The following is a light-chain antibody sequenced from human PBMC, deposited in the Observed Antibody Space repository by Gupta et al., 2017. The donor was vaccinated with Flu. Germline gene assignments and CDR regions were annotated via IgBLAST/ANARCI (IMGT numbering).Light chain of an antibody. Sequence: SDALTQPPSMSVSPGQTARLTCFGDALSKQYAYWFQQKPGQAPQAIIFKDTERPSGIPARFSGTSSGTRVTLIISGVQVEDEANYYCQSADITGSFRVFGGGTKLTVL. CDR2: KDT. J-gene: IGLJ2*01. CDR3: QSADITGSFRV. V-gene: IGLV3-25*02. CDR1: ALSKQY.